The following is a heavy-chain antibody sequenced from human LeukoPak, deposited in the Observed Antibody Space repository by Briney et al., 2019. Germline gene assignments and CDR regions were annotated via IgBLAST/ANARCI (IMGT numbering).Heavy chain of an antibody. CDR1: GCVFTNYW. CDR2: IYPGDSYT. D-gene: IGHD2-15*01. J-gene: IGHJ4*02. V-gene: IGHV5-51*01. CDR3: VRRDQNCSGGSCYSGIDY. Sequence: GGSLKISFKGSGCVFTNYWIAWVRQMPAKGRAWMGIIYPGDSYTIYSPSFQGRVTISADKSITTAYFQWSSLYASDTAMYYCVRRDQNCSGGSCYSGIDYWGQGTLVTVSS.